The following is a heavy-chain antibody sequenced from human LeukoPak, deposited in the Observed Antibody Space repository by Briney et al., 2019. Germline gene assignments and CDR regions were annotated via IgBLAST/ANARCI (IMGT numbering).Heavy chain of an antibody. Sequence: GESLQISFKGSGYSFTSYWIGWVRQMPGKGLEWMGIIYPGDSDTRYSPSFQGQVTISADKSISTAYLQWSSLKASDTAMYYCARSRNSVYDSSGYSDYWGQGTLVTVSS. D-gene: IGHD3-22*01. CDR2: IYPGDSDT. V-gene: IGHV5-51*01. J-gene: IGHJ4*02. CDR3: ARSRNSVYDSSGYSDY. CDR1: GYSFTSYW.